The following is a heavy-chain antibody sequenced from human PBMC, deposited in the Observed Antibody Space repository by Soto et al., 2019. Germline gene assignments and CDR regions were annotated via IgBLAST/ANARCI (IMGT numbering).Heavy chain of an antibody. J-gene: IGHJ6*02. CDR1: GFTFSDYY. V-gene: IGHV3-11*01. Sequence: GGSLRLSCAASGFTFSDYYMSWIRQAPGKGLEWVSYISSSGSTIYYADSVKGRFTISRDNAKNSLYLQMNSLRAEDTAVYYCARVSVDEVGYYCYYYGIHVRDQGTTVTVSS. CDR3: ARVSVDEVGYYCYYYGIHV. D-gene: IGHD2-15*01. CDR2: ISSSGSTI.